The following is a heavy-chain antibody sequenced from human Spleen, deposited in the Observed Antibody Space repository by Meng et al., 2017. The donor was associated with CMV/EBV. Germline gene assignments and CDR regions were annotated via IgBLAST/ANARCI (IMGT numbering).Heavy chain of an antibody. V-gene: IGHV3-74*01. CDR2: INSDGSDT. J-gene: IGHJ4*02. CDR3: ASRGDYPWWFDY. D-gene: IGHD4-17*01. Sequence: LSLTCAASGFTFSSYWMHWVRQAPGKGLVWVSRINSDGSDTSYADSVKGRFTISRDNAKNTLYLQMNSLRAEDTAVYYCASRGDYPWWFDYWGQGTLVTVSS. CDR1: GFTFSSYW.